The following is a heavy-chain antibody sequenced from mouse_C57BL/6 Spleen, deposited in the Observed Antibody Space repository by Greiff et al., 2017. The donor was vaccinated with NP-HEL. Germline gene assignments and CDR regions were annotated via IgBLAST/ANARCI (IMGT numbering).Heavy chain of an antibody. CDR1: GYSITSGYY. Sequence: VQLKESGPGLVKPSQSLSLTCSVTGYSITSGYYWNWIRQFPGNKLEWMGYISYDGSNNYNPSLKNRISITRDTSKNQFFLKLNSVTTEDTATYYCAREYGNYDFDYWGQGTTLTVSS. CDR3: AREYGNYDFDY. D-gene: IGHD2-10*02. V-gene: IGHV3-6*01. J-gene: IGHJ2*01. CDR2: ISYDGSN.